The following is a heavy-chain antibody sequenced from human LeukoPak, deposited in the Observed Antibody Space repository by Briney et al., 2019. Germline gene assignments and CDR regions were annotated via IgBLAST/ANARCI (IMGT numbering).Heavy chain of an antibody. CDR1: GFTFSSYA. Sequence: PGGSLRLSCAASGFTFSSYAMSCVRQAPGKGLEWVSAISSSGGSTYYADSVKGRFTISRDNSKNTLYLQMNSLRAEDTAVYYCAKAIVVRTYYFNYWGQGTLVTVSS. CDR2: ISSSGGST. J-gene: IGHJ4*02. CDR3: AKAIVVRTYYFNY. V-gene: IGHV3-23*01. D-gene: IGHD2-21*01.